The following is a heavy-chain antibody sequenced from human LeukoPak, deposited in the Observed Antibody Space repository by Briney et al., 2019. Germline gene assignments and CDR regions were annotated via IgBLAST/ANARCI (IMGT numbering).Heavy chain of an antibody. CDR3: AKIGSSGSYIIDY. V-gene: IGHV3-23*01. J-gene: IGHJ4*02. D-gene: IGHD1-26*01. CDR2: ISGSGGST. CDR1: GFTFSSYA. Sequence: PGGSLRLSCAASGFTFSSYAMSWVRPAPGKGLEWVSAISGSGGSTYYADSVKGRFTISRDNSKNTLYLQMNSLRAEDTAVYYCAKIGSSGSYIIDYWGQGTLVTVSS.